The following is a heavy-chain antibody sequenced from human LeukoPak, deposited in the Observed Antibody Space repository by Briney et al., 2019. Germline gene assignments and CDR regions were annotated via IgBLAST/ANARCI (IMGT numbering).Heavy chain of an antibody. V-gene: IGHV3-43*01. J-gene: IGHJ4*02. CDR1: GFTFDDYS. D-gene: IGHD6-19*01. CDR2: ISWDGGST. CDR3: AKDLSTSGWILDY. Sequence: GGSLRLSCAASGFTFDDYSMHWVRQAPGKGLEWVSFISWDGGSTPYADSVKGRFTISRDNSKNSLYLQMNSLRTEDTALYYCAKDLSTSGWILDYWGQGTLVTVSS.